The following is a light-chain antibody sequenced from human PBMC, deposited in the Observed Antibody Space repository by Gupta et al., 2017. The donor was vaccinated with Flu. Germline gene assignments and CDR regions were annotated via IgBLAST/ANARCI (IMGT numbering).Light chain of an antibody. CDR3: SSFTTSNTWV. CDR2: EVS. Sequence: QSALTQPASVSGSPGQSITISCTGTSSDVGAYNRVSWYQQYPGKAPKLMIYEVSNRPSGVSNRFSGSKSDNMASLTISGLQAEDDADYYCSSFTTSNTWVFGGGTKLTVL. CDR1: SSDVGAYNR. J-gene: IGLJ3*02. V-gene: IGLV2-14*01.